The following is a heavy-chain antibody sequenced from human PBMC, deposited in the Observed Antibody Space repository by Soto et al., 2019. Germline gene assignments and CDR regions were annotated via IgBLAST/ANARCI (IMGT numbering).Heavy chain of an antibody. CDR3: ASITIFGVVILRFDY. D-gene: IGHD3-3*01. Sequence: ASVKVSCKASGYTFTSYAMHWVRQAPGQRLEWMGWINAGNGNTKYSQKFQGRVTITRDTSASTAYMELSSLRSEDTAVYYCASITIFGVVILRFDYWGQGTLVTVSS. J-gene: IGHJ4*02. V-gene: IGHV1-3*01. CDR2: INAGNGNT. CDR1: GYTFTSYA.